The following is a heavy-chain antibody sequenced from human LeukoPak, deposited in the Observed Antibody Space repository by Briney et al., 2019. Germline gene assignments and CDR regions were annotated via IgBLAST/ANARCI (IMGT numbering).Heavy chain of an antibody. D-gene: IGHD1-14*01. J-gene: IGHJ5*02. Sequence: GGSLRLSCAASGFTPSTYWMHWVRQAPGQGLVWVSRMNSDGRTTNYADSVKGRFTISRDDAKNTLYLQMNSLRADDTAMYYCARGRGPRGWFDPWGQGTLVTVSS. CDR2: MNSDGRTT. V-gene: IGHV3-74*01. CDR3: ARGRGPRGWFDP. CDR1: GFTPSTYW.